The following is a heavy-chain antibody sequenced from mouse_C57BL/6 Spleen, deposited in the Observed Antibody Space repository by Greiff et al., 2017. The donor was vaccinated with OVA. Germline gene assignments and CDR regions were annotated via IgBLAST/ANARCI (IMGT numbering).Heavy chain of an antibody. CDR1: GFTFSSYA. CDR3: TRDYHYYGSSNWYFDV. Sequence: EVKLMESGEGLVKPGGSLKLSCAASGFTFSSYAMSWVRQTPEKRLEWVAYISSGGDYIYYADTVKGRFTISRDNARNTLYLQMSSLKSEDTAMYYCTRDYHYYGSSNWYFDVWGTGTTVTVSS. J-gene: IGHJ1*03. CDR2: ISSGGDYI. D-gene: IGHD1-1*01. V-gene: IGHV5-9-1*02.